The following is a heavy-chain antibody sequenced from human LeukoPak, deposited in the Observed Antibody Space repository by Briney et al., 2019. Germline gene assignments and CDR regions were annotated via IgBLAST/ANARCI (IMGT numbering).Heavy chain of an antibody. CDR2: IHPNSGGT. Sequence: ASVKVSCKASGYTFTGYYMHWVRQAPGQGLEWMGWIHPNSGGTNYAQKFQGRVTMTRDTSISTAYMELSRLRSDDTAVYYCARGDTAMVTFDYWGQGTLVTVSS. D-gene: IGHD5-18*01. CDR3: ARGDTAMVTFDY. CDR1: GYTFTGYY. V-gene: IGHV1-2*02. J-gene: IGHJ4*02.